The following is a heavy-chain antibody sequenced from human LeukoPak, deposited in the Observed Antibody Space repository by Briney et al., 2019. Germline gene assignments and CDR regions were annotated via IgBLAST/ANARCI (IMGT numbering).Heavy chain of an antibody. CDR3: ARVDYYDSSGYYWYFDL. CDR1: GGSISSGSYD. D-gene: IGHD3-22*01. J-gene: IGHJ2*01. V-gene: IGHV4-61*02. CDR2: IYTSGST. Sequence: SQTLSLACTVSGGSISSGSYDWSWIRQPGGKGLEWIGRIYTSGSTNYNPSLKSRVTISVDPYKNQFSLKLSSVTAADTAVYYCARVDYYDSSGYYWYFDLWGRGTLVTVSS.